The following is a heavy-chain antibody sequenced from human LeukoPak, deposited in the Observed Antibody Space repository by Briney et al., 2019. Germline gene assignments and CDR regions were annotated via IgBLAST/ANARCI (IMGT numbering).Heavy chain of an antibody. CDR2: INPNSGGT. CDR3: ASGLLADGSGRVLSD. D-gene: IGHD3-10*01. Sequence: ASVKVSCKASGYTFTGYYMHWVRQAPGQGLEWMGRINPNSGGTNYAQKSQGRVTMTRDTSISTVYMEMSSVRSDDTAVYYCASGLLADGSGRVLSDWGQGTLVIVSA. V-gene: IGHV1-2*06. CDR1: GYTFTGYY. J-gene: IGHJ4*02.